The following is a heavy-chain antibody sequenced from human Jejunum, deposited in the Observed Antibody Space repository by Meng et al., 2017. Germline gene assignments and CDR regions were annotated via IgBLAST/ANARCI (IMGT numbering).Heavy chain of an antibody. Sequence: GGSLRLSCAASVFTFTSYAMHWVRQAPGKGLEWVAVISYDGSTKYYADSVQGRFFISRDNSKNTLFLQMDSLRAEDTAVYYCARSSRQNQPIDYWGQGTLVTVSS. CDR3: ARSSRQNQPIDY. J-gene: IGHJ4*02. V-gene: IGHV3-30*01. D-gene: IGHD1-14*01. CDR2: ISYDGSTK. CDR1: VFTFTSYA.